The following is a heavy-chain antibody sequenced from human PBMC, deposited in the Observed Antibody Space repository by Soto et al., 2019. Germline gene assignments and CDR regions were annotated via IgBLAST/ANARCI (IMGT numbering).Heavy chain of an antibody. CDR3: AHRLKPTYYYDSSGYYYAGSFDY. D-gene: IGHD3-22*01. V-gene: IGHV2-5*01. J-gene: IGHJ4*02. Sequence: ASGPTLVNPTQTLTLTCTFSGFSLSTSGVGVGWIRQPPGKALEWLALIYWNDDKRYSPSLKSRLTITKDTSKNQVVLTMTNMDPVDTATYYCAHRLKPTYYYDSSGYYYAGSFDYWGQGTLVTVSS. CDR1: GFSLSTSGVG. CDR2: IYWNDDK.